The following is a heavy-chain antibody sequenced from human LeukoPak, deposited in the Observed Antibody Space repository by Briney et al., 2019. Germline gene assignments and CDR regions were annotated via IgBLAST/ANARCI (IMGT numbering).Heavy chain of an antibody. CDR1: GFSFSTCW. CDR3: ASAKVELGQRAYNWFDP. V-gene: IGHV3-7*01. CDR2: IRQDGNEM. D-gene: IGHD1/OR15-1a*01. J-gene: IGHJ5*02. Sequence: GGSLRLSCAASGFSFSTCWMTWVRQPPGGGLEWLANIRQDGNEMYYVDSVKGRFTISRDNAKNSLYLQMNKLRPEDTATYYCASAKVELGQRAYNWFDPWGQGTLVTVSS.